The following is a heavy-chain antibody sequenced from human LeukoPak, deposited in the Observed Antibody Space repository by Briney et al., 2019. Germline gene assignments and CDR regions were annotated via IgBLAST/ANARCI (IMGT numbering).Heavy chain of an antibody. J-gene: IGHJ6*03. V-gene: IGHV3-9*01. CDR2: ISWNSGSI. CDR1: GFTFVDYA. CDR3: ARDPYGTLAAAGTLGSYMDV. D-gene: IGHD6-13*01. Sequence: GGSLRLSCAASGFTFVDYAMHWVRQAPGKGLEWVSGISWNSGSIGYADSVKGRFTISRDNAKNSLFLQMNSLRAEDTALYYCARDPYGTLAAAGTLGSYMDVWGKGTTVTVSS.